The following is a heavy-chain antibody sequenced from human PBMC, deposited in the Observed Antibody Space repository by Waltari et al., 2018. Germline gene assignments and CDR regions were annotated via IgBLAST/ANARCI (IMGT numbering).Heavy chain of an antibody. V-gene: IGHV3-21*01. CDR1: GFFFGCYN. Sequence: VQLVESGGGLVKSGGSLRLSCEAAGFFFGCYNMNWVRQAPGKGLECVSSITRDGFSIYYADSVKGRFTVSRDNAKNSLYVQMNNLGAEDTAVYYCAREYYYDGSTYDQWGQGTLVTVSS. CDR2: ITRDGFSI. D-gene: IGHD3-22*01. CDR3: AREYYYDGSTYDQ. J-gene: IGHJ4*02.